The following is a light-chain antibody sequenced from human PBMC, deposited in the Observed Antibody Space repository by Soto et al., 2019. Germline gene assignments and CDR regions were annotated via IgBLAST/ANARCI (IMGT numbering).Light chain of an antibody. J-gene: IGLJ3*02. Sequence: QSALTQPASVSGSPGQSITISCTGTSSDVGLYNLVSWYQQLPGKAPKLIIYEVNERPSGISDRFSGSKSGNTASLTISALQDEDEADYYCCSYVGSSIVMFGGGTKLTVL. CDR2: EVN. CDR1: SSDVGLYNL. CDR3: CSYVGSSIVM. V-gene: IGLV2-23*02.